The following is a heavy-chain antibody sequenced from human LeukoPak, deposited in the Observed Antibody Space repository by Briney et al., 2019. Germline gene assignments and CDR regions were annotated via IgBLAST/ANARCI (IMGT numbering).Heavy chain of an antibody. CDR1: GFTFSTYA. D-gene: IGHD2-2*01. Sequence: GGSLRLSCTASGFTFSTYAMNWVRQAPGKGLEWVSGISGSGVSTYYADSVKGRFTISRDHSNNTLYLQMSSLGAEDTAVYYCAKDWGMGDQLLRIDYWGQGTLVTVSS. CDR3: AKDWGMGDQLLRIDY. CDR2: ISGSGVST. V-gene: IGHV3-23*01. J-gene: IGHJ4*02.